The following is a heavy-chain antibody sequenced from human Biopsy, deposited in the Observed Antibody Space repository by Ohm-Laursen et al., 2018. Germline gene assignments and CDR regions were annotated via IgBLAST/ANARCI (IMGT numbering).Heavy chain of an antibody. CDR1: GGSIGSFF. V-gene: IGHV4-59*01. CDR3: AIDRVPRRGVMPVYYYGMDV. CDR2: IYNTERT. Sequence: SDTLSLTCTVSGGSIGSFFWNWIRQTPGKGLEWIGFIYNTERTNYNPSLKSRVTISLDTSKNQFSLELSSVIPSDTAVYYCAIDRVPRRGVMPVYYYGMDVWGQGSTVTVSS. D-gene: IGHD2-21*01. J-gene: IGHJ6*02.